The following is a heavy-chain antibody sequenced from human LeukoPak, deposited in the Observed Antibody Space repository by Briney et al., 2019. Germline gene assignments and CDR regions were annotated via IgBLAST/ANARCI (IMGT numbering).Heavy chain of an antibody. CDR1: GFTVSSNY. CDR3: ARGYYDSSGYRDY. Sequence: GGSLRLSCAASGFTVSSNYMSWVRQAPGKGLEWVSVIYSGGSTYYADSVKGRFTISRDNSKNTLYLQMNSLRAEDTAVYYCARGYYDSSGYRDYWGQGTLVTVSS. CDR2: IYSGGST. V-gene: IGHV3-53*01. D-gene: IGHD3-22*01. J-gene: IGHJ4*02.